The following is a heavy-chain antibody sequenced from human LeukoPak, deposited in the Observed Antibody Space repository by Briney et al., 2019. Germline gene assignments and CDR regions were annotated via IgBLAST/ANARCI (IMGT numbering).Heavy chain of an antibody. V-gene: IGHV1-2*02. CDR3: ARGYYDRSGPIDY. J-gene: IGHJ4*02. CDR1: GYTFTGYY. D-gene: IGHD3-22*01. CDR2: INPNSGGT. Sequence: ASVKVSCKASGYTFTGYYMHWVRQAPGQGVERMGWINPNSGGTNYAQKFQGRVTMTRDTSISTAYMELSRLRSDDTAVYYCARGYYDRSGPIDYWGQGTLVTVSS.